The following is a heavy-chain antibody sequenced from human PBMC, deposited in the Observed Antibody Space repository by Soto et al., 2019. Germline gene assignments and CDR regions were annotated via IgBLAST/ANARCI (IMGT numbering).Heavy chain of an antibody. Sequence: GGSLRLSCAAYGFTFSSYSMNWVRQAPGKGQEWVSYISSSSSTIYYADSVKGRFTISRDKAKNSLYLQMNSLRAVDTAVFYCARDSGYSYGPPDYWGQGTLVTVSS. D-gene: IGHD5-18*01. CDR3: ARDSGYSYGPPDY. V-gene: IGHV3-48*01. CDR1: GFTFSSYS. J-gene: IGHJ4*02. CDR2: ISSSSSTI.